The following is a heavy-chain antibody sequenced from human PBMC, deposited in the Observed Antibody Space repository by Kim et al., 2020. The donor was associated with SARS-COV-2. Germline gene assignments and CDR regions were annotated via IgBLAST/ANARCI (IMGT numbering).Heavy chain of an antibody. D-gene: IGHD3-22*01. V-gene: IGHV4-39*01. J-gene: IGHJ4*02. CDR3: ARHESSGYFSYYFDY. Sequence: PSLQSRATITVDTSKTQFSRKLSSVTAADTAVYYCARHESSGYFSYYFDYWGQGTLVTVSS.